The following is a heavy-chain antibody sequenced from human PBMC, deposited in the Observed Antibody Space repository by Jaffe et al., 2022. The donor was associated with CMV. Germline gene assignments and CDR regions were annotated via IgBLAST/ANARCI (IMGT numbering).Heavy chain of an antibody. CDR3: AKEEIRYNWFDP. J-gene: IGHJ5*02. V-gene: IGHV3-30*18. CDR1: GFTFSSYG. Sequence: QVQLVESGGGVVQPGRSLRLSCAASGFTFSSYGMHWVRQAPGKGLEWVAVISYDGSNKYYADSVKGRFTISRDNSKNTLYLQMNSLRAEDTAVYYCAKEEIRYNWFDPWGQGTLVTVSS. CDR2: ISYDGSNK.